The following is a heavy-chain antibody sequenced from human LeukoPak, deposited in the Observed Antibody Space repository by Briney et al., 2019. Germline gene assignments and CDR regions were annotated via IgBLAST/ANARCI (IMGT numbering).Heavy chain of an antibody. CDR1: GYTFTNYG. D-gene: IGHD3-22*01. J-gene: IGHJ3*02. Sequence: ASVKVSCKASGYTFTNYGISWVRQAPGQGLEWMGWISAYNGNTNYAQKLQGRVTMTTDTSTSTAYMELRSLRSDDTAVYYCARGSLDAYYYDSSGYAFDIWGQGTMVTVSS. CDR2: ISAYNGNT. CDR3: ARGSLDAYYYDSSGYAFDI. V-gene: IGHV1-18*01.